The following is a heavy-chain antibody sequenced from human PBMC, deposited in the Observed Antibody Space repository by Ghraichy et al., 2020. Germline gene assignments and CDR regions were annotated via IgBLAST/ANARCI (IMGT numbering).Heavy chain of an antibody. CDR2: ISSSGSTI. D-gene: IGHD5-18*01. CDR1: GFTFTTYE. CDR3: ARGYSYGYH. V-gene: IGHV3-48*03. J-gene: IGHJ5*02. Sequence: GGSLRLSCAASGFTFTTYEMNWVRQAPGKGLEWLSYISSSGSTIYYADSVKGRFTISRDNAKNSLYLQMNSLRAEDTAVYYCARGYSYGYHWGQGTLVTVSS.